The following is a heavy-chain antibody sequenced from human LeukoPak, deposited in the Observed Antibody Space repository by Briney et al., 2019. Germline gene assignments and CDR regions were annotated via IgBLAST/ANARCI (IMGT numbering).Heavy chain of an antibody. D-gene: IGHD4-17*01. CDR3: AREDGEYGIEK. CDR2: IYYSGST. CDR1: GGSISSSSYY. Sequence: PSETLSLTCTVSGGSISSSSYYWGWIRQPPGKGLEWIGSIYYSGSTYYNPSLKGRVAISIDTSKNHFSLKVTSVTAADTAVYYCAREDGEYGIEKWGQGTQVTVSS. V-gene: IGHV4-39*07. J-gene: IGHJ4*02.